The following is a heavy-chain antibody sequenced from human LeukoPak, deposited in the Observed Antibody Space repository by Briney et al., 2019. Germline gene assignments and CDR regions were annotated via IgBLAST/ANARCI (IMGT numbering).Heavy chain of an antibody. Sequence: PSETLSLTCAVYGGSFSGYYWSWIRQPPGKGLEWIGEINHSGSTNYNPSLKSQVTISVDTSKNQFSLKLSSVTAADTAVYYCARATGTYYDILTGYPLFDYWGQGTLVTVSS. CDR1: GGSFSGYY. CDR3: ARATGTYYDILTGYPLFDY. J-gene: IGHJ4*02. D-gene: IGHD3-9*01. V-gene: IGHV4-34*01. CDR2: INHSGST.